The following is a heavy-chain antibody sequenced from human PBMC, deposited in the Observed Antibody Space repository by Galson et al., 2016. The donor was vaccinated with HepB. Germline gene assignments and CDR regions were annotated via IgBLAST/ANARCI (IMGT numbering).Heavy chain of an antibody. CDR1: GYRFFTYG. J-gene: IGHJ4*02. Sequence: SVKVSCKASGYRFFTYGISWVRQAPGQGLEWLGWISANSGNTYYAQKFQDRVTMTRDTSASTVYMDLRSLRSDDTAVYYCARGVQFRFDYWGQGTLVTVSS. V-gene: IGHV1-18*04. D-gene: IGHD4-11*01. CDR2: ISANSGNT. CDR3: ARGVQFRFDY.